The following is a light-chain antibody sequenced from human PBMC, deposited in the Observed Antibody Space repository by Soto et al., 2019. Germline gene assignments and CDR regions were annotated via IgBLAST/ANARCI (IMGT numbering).Light chain of an antibody. CDR1: SSDVGGYEY. CDR2: DVT. Sequence: QSVLSQPASVSGSPGQSITISGTGASSDVGGYEYVSWYQHQPDKAPKLIIYDVTKRPSGVSTRFSGSKSGNTASLTISGIQTEDEADYYCATITRSSTSVFGTGTKVT. J-gene: IGLJ1*01. V-gene: IGLV2-14*01. CDR3: ATITRSSTSV.